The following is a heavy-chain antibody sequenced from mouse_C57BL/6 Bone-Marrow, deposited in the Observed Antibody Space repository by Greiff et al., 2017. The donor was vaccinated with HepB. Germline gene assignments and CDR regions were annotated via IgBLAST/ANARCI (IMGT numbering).Heavy chain of an antibody. Sequence: EVKLQQSGPVLVKPGASVKMSCKASGYTFTDYYMNWVKQSHGKSLEWIGVINPYNGGTSYNQKFKGKATLTVDKSSSTAYMELNSLTSEDSAVYYCARTTGYGSSYWYFDVWGTGTTVTVSS. V-gene: IGHV1-19*01. CDR1: GYTFTDYY. D-gene: IGHD1-1*01. CDR3: ARTTGYGSSYWYFDV. J-gene: IGHJ1*03. CDR2: INPYNGGT.